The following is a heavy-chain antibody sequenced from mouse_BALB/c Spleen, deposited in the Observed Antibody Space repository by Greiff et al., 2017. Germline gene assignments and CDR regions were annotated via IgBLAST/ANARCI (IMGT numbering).Heavy chain of an antibody. CDR2: INPGSGGT. CDR3: ARGHDYGYDYAMDY. V-gene: IGHV1-54*01. J-gene: IGHJ4*01. Sequence: QVQLQQSGAELVRPGTSVKVSCKASGYAFTNYLIEWVKQRPGQGLEWIGVINPGSGGTNYNEKFKGKATLTADKSSNTAYMQLSSLTSDDSAVYFFARGHDYGYDYAMDYWGQGTSVTVAS. CDR1: GYAFTNYL. D-gene: IGHD1-2*01.